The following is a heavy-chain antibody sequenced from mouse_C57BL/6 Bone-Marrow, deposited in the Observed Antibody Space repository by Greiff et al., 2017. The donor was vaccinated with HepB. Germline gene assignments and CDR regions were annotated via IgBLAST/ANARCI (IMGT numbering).Heavy chain of an antibody. CDR2: IDPETGGT. Sequence: VQLQQSGAELVRPGASVTLSCKASGYTFTDYEMHWVKQTPVHGLEWIGAIDPETGGTAYNQKFKGKAILTADKSSSTAYMELSSLTSEDSAVYYCTRPTEDWGQGTTLTVSS. CDR3: TRPTED. J-gene: IGHJ2*01. CDR1: GYTFTDYE. D-gene: IGHD1-1*01. V-gene: IGHV1-15*01.